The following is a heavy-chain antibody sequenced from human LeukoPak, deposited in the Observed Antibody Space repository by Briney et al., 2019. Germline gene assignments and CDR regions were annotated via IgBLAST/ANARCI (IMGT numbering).Heavy chain of an antibody. CDR3: TTSSPYYDILTGYDFDY. Sequence: GGSLRLSCAASGFTFSNAWMSWVRQAPGKGLEWVGRIKSETDGGTTDYAAPVKGRFTISRDDSKNTLYLQMNSLKTEDTAVYYCTTSSPYYDILTGYDFDYWGQGTLVTVSS. V-gene: IGHV3-15*01. D-gene: IGHD3-9*01. CDR1: GFTFSNAW. J-gene: IGHJ4*02. CDR2: IKSETDGGTT.